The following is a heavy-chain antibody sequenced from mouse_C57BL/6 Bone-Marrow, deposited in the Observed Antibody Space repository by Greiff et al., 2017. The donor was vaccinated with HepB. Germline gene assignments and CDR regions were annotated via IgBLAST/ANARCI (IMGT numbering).Heavy chain of an antibody. J-gene: IGHJ4*01. CDR3: ARDTPPYHSSGPHYAMDY. CDR1: GYSITSGYY. Sequence: EVQVVESGPGLVKPSQSLSLTCSVTGYSITSGYYWNWIRQFPGNKLEWMGYISYDGSNNYNPSLKNRISITRDTSKNQFFLKLNSVTTEDTATYYCARDTPPYHSSGPHYAMDYWGQGTSVTVSS. D-gene: IGHD3-2*02. V-gene: IGHV3-6*01. CDR2: ISYDGSN.